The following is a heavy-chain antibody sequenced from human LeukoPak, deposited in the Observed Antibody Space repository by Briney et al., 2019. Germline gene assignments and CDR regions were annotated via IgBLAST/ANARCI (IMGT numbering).Heavy chain of an antibody. CDR1: GFTFSNHA. Sequence: GGSLRLSCAASGFTFSNHAMSWVRQAPGKGLEWVSGISSSGGSTYYADSVRGRFTISRDNSKSTLFLQMNSLRAEDTAIYYCATYRQVLLPFESWGQGTLVTVSS. J-gene: IGHJ4*02. D-gene: IGHD2-8*02. CDR3: ATYRQVLLPFES. CDR2: ISSSGGST. V-gene: IGHV3-23*01.